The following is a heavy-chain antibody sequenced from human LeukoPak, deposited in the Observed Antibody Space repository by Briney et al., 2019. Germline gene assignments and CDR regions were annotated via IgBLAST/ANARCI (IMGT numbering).Heavy chain of an antibody. D-gene: IGHD5-18*01. CDR3: ARGGYSYGYAFDY. J-gene: IGHJ4*02. V-gene: IGHV4-34*01. CDR1: GGSFSGYY. CDR2: INHSGST. Sequence: SETLSLTCAVYGGSFSGYYWSWIRQPPGKGLEWIGEINHSGSTNYNPSLKSRVTISVDTSKNQFSLKLSSVTAADTAVYYCARGGYSYGYAFDYWGQGTLVTVSS.